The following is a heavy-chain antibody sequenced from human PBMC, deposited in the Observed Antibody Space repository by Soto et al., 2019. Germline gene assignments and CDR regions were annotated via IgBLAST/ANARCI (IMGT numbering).Heavy chain of an antibody. Sequence: QVQLVQSGAEVKKPGDSVKVSCKASGYTFTSYGISWVRQAPGQGLEWMGWISGYNGNTNYTQKLQGRVTLTTDTSTSTDYMELRSRRSDDTAVYYGARADYVWGSYRPVDYWGQGTLVTVSS. V-gene: IGHV1-18*01. CDR1: GYTFTSYG. D-gene: IGHD3-16*02. CDR3: ARADYVWGSYRPVDY. J-gene: IGHJ4*02. CDR2: ISGYNGNT.